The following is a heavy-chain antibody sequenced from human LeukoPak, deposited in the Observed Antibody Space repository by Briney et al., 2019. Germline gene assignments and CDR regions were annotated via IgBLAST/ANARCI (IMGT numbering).Heavy chain of an antibody. V-gene: IGHV3-23*01. J-gene: IGHJ6*03. Sequence: GGSLRLSCAASGFTFSSYAMSWVRQAPGKGLEWVSAISGSGGSTYYADSVKGRFTISRDNSKNTLYLQMNSLRAEDTAVYYCPAAARGYYYYYMDVWGKGTTVTVSS. CDR3: PAAARGYYYYYMDV. D-gene: IGHD6-13*01. CDR1: GFTFSSYA. CDR2: ISGSGGST.